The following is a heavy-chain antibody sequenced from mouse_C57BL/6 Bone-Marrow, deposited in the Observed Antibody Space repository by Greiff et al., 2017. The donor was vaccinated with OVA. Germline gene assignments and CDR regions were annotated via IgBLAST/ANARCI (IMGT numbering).Heavy chain of an antibody. V-gene: IGHV1-81*01. J-gene: IGHJ2*01. Sequence: VQVVESGAELARPGASVKLSCKASGYTFTSYGISWVKQRTGQGLEWIGEIYPRSGNTYYNEKFKGKATLTADKSSSTAYMELRSLTSEDSAVYFCARPPIYYYGSSPDYWGQGTTLTVSS. D-gene: IGHD1-1*01. CDR2: IYPRSGNT. CDR3: ARPPIYYYGSSPDY. CDR1: GYTFTSYG.